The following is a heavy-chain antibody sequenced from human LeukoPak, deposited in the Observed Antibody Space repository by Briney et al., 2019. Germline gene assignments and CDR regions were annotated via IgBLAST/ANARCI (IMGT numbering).Heavy chain of an antibody. Sequence: PGGSLRLSCAASGFTFSSYSMNWVRQAPGKGLECVSSISSSSSYIYYADSVKGRFTISRDNAKNSLYLQMNSLRAEDTAVYYCARDRGSSGFDYWGQGTLVTVSS. D-gene: IGHD6-19*01. CDR1: GFTFSSYS. J-gene: IGHJ4*02. V-gene: IGHV3-21*01. CDR3: ARDRGSSGFDY. CDR2: ISSSSSYI.